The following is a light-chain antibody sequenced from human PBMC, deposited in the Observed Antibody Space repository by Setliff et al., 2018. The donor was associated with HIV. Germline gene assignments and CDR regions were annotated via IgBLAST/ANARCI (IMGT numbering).Light chain of an antibody. J-gene: IGLJ1*01. V-gene: IGLV2-11*01. CDR3: CSYAGTDTYI. CDR2: DVS. CDR1: SCDVGAYNY. Sequence: QSVLTQPRSVSGSPGQSVTFSCTGSSCDVGAYNYVSWYQQHPGKAPKLIIFDVSRRPSGVPDRFSGPKSGDTASLTISGLQSEDEADYYCCSYAGTDTYIFGTGTKVTVL.